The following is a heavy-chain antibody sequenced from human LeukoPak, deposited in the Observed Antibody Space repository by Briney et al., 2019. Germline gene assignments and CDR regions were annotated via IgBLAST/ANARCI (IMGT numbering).Heavy chain of an antibody. CDR2: INPNSGGT. CDR3: ETVYSFGDL. D-gene: IGHD3-16*01. CDR1: GYTFSEYQ. Sequence: ASVKVSCTASGYTFSEYQMHWGRQAPGQGLEWMGWINPNSGGTNYAQKFQGRVSMTRDTSTSTAYMELSRLRSDDTAVHCGETVYSFGDLWGQGTLVTVSS. V-gene: IGHV1-2*02. J-gene: IGHJ4*02.